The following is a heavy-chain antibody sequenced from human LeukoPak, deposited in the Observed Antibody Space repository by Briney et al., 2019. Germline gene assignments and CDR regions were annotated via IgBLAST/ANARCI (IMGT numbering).Heavy chain of an antibody. CDR2: ISSSSSYI. CDR1: GFTFSDAW. Sequence: GGSLRLSCAASGFTFSDAWMNWVRQAPGKGLEWVSSISSSSSYIYYADLVKGRFTISRDNAKNSLYLQMNSLRAEDTAVYYCARAAGAFDYWGQGTLVTVSS. V-gene: IGHV3-21*01. CDR3: ARAAGAFDY. J-gene: IGHJ4*02. D-gene: IGHD6-13*01.